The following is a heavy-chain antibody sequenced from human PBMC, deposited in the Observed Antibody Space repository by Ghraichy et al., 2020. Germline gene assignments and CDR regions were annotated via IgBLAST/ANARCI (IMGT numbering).Heavy chain of an antibody. CDR3: VRADGSGSFYY. CDR1: GFNLGVYT. J-gene: IGHJ4*02. V-gene: IGHV3-21*01. D-gene: IGHD3-10*01. CDR2: ISSDSVYI. Sequence: GGSLRLSCATSGFNLGVYTMHWLRWAPNRGLEWVASISSDSVYIYYGASVRGRFTISRDNAVKSIYLQMNSLRVDDTAMYYCVRADGSGSFYYWGQGTLVTVSS.